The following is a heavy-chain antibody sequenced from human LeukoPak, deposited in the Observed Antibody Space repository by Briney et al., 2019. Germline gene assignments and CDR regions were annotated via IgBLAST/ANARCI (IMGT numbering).Heavy chain of an antibody. CDR1: GGSISSYY. Sequence: SETLSLTCTVSGGSISSYYWSWIRPPPGKGLEWIGYIYYSGSTNYNPSLKSRVTISVDTSKNQFSLKLSSVTAADTAVYYCARGSKRKNYGGFKYPPVRYFDYWGQGTLVTVSS. D-gene: IGHD4-23*01. J-gene: IGHJ4*02. V-gene: IGHV4-59*12. CDR3: ARGSKRKNYGGFKYPPVRYFDY. CDR2: IYYSGST.